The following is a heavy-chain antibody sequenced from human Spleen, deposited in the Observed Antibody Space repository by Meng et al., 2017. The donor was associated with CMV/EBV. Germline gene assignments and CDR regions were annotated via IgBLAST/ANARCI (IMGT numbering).Heavy chain of an antibody. V-gene: IGHV4-39*07. J-gene: IGHJ5*02. Sequence: SETLSLTCTVSADSISSSSYSWGWIRQPPGKGLEWIGSIFYSGNTYYKPSLKSRVTISVDTSKNQFSLNLGSVTAADTAVYYCAREVSSSSGFDPWGQGTLVTVSS. D-gene: IGHD6-6*01. CDR3: AREVSSSSGFDP. CDR1: ADSISSSSYS. CDR2: IFYSGNT.